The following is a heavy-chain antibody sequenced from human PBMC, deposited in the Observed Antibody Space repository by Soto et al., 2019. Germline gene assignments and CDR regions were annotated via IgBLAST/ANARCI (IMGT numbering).Heavy chain of an antibody. D-gene: IGHD4-4*01. Sequence: DVQLVESGGGLVQPGGSLRLSCVASGLDFSLYSMNWVRQAPGRRPEWVSYISGSGTIIYYADSVKGRFTISRDNDKNSMYLQMDSLREEDTAVYYCAGRIQLFEPWVQGAQVTVSS. V-gene: IGHV3-48*02. J-gene: IGHJ5*02. CDR1: GLDFSLYS. CDR3: AGRIQLFEP. CDR2: ISGSGTII.